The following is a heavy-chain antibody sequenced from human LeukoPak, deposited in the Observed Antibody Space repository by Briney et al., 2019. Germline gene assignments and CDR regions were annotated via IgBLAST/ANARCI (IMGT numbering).Heavy chain of an antibody. Sequence: SETLSLTCAVYGGSFSGYYWSWIRQPPGKGLEWIGEINHSGSTNYNPSLKSRVTISVDTSKNQFSLKLSSVTAADTAVYYCARGIRYFDWLSNYFDYWGQGTLVTVSS. V-gene: IGHV4-34*01. J-gene: IGHJ4*02. D-gene: IGHD3-9*01. CDR1: GGSFSGYY. CDR2: INHSGST. CDR3: ARGIRYFDWLSNYFDY.